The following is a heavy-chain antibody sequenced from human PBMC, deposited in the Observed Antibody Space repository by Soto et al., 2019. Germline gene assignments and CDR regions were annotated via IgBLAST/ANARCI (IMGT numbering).Heavy chain of an antibody. V-gene: IGHV4-31*03. Sequence: SETLSLTCTVSGGSISSGDYYWSWIRQHPGKGLEWIGYIYYSGSTYYNPSLKSRVTISVDTSKNQFSLKLSSVTAADTAVYYCARRGHCSSTSCPPSSYNWFDPWGQGTLVTVSS. CDR1: GGSISSGDYY. CDR2: IYYSGST. D-gene: IGHD2-2*01. CDR3: ARRGHCSSTSCPPSSYNWFDP. J-gene: IGHJ5*02.